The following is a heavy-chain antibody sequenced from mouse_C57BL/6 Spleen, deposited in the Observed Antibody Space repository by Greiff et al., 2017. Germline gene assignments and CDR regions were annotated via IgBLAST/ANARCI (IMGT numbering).Heavy chain of an antibody. Sequence: EVKVVESGGGLVKPGGSLKLSCAASGFTFSSYAMSWVRQTPEKRLEWVATISDGGSYTYYPDNVKGRFTISRDNAKNNLYLQMSHLKSEDTAMYYCARERGYYDYDGGFAYWGQGTLVTVSA. J-gene: IGHJ3*01. D-gene: IGHD2-4*01. V-gene: IGHV5-4*01. CDR3: ARERGYYDYDGGFAY. CDR2: ISDGGSYT. CDR1: GFTFSSYA.